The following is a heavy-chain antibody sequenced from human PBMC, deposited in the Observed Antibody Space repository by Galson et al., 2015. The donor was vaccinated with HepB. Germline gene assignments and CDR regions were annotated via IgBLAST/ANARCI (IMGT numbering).Heavy chain of an antibody. J-gene: IGHJ4*02. CDR1: GFTFSDYY. CDR2: ISSSSSYT. V-gene: IGHV3-11*03. D-gene: IGHD5-18*01. CDR3: ASHQGTYSYGYHN. Sequence: SLRLSCAASGFTFSDYYMSWIRQAPGKGLEWVSYISSSSSYTNYADSVKGRFTISRDNAKNSLYLQMNSLRAEDTAVYYCASHQGTYSYGYHNWGQGTLVTVSS.